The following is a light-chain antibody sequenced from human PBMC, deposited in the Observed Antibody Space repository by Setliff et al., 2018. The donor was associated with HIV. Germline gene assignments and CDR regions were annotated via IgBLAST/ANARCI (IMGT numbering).Light chain of an antibody. CDR2: EGS. Sequence: QSALTQPASVSGSPGQSITISCTGTSSDVGSYNLVSWYQQHPGKAPKLMIYEGSERPSGVSNRFSGSKSGNTASLTISGLQAEDEADYYCCSYAGSHTFVFGTGTKVTVL. CDR3: CSYAGSHTFV. CDR1: SSDVGSYNL. V-gene: IGLV2-23*01. J-gene: IGLJ1*01.